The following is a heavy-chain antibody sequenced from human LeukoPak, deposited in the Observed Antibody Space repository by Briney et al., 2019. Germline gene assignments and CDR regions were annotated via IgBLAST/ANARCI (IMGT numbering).Heavy chain of an antibody. CDR2: ICTAGDT. Sequence: PGGSLRLSCAASGFTFSSYDMHWVRQATGKGLEWVSAICTAGDTYYPGSVKGRFTISRENAKNSLYLQMNSLRAGDTAVYYCARVRPNYYGSGSYYNYYGMDVWGQGTTVTVSS. CDR3: ARVRPNYYGSGSYYNYYGMDV. J-gene: IGHJ6*02. CDR1: GFTFSSYD. D-gene: IGHD3-10*01. V-gene: IGHV3-13*01.